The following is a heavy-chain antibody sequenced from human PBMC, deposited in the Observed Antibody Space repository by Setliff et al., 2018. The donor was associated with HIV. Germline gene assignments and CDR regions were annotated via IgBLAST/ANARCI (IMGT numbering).Heavy chain of an antibody. J-gene: IGHJ4*02. D-gene: IGHD2-2*01. CDR3: ARERRVDIAVVPAAKGTFDY. CDR2: IIPILGIA. Sequence: ASVKVSCKASGATFSRYGISWVRQAPGQGLEWMGGIIPILGIANDAQKFQDRVTITADKSTSTAYMELSSLRSEDTAVYFCARERRVDIAVVPAAKGTFDYWGQGTLVTVSS. V-gene: IGHV1-69*10. CDR1: GATFSRYG.